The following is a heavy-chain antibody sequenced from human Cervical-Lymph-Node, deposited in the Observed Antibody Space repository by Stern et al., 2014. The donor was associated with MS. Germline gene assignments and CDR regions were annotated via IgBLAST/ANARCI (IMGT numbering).Heavy chain of an antibody. V-gene: IGHV4-31*03. D-gene: IGHD3-22*01. Sequence: QVQQQESGPGLVKPSQTLSLTCTVSGGSLNSGGHYWTWIRQYPGKGLEWIGYIYHSGNTDYNPSLKSRVSISVDTSKHQFSLKLNSMTDADTAVYYCARGNRAFYYGDAFDMWGHGTMVTVSS. J-gene: IGHJ3*02. CDR1: GGSLNSGGHY. CDR3: ARGNRAFYYGDAFDM. CDR2: IYHSGNT.